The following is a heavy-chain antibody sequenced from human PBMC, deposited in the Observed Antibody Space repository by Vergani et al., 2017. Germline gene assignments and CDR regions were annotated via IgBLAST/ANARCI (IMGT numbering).Heavy chain of an antibody. V-gene: IGHV3-21*01. D-gene: IGHD7-27*01. Sequence: EVQLVESGGGLVKPGGSLRLSCAASGFTFSSYSMNWVRQAPGKGLEWASSISTSSSYIYYADSVKGRFTISKDNAKNSLYLQMNRLRAEDTAVYYCARDLLGSDAFDIWGQGTMVTVSS. CDR2: ISTSSSYI. J-gene: IGHJ3*02. CDR3: ARDLLGSDAFDI. CDR1: GFTFSSYS.